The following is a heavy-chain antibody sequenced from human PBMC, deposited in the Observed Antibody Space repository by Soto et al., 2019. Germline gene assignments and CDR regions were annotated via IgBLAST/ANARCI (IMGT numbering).Heavy chain of an antibody. CDR1: GFNFSSYA. CDR3: ARDVAGNYEFWSGYLSGWFDP. V-gene: IGHV3-23*01. Sequence: GALTLSCEASGFNFSSYAMSWVRQAPGKGLEWVSAISGSGGSTYYADSVKGRFTISRDNAKNSLYLQMNSLRAEDTAVYYCARDVAGNYEFWSGYLSGWFDPWGQGTLVTVSS. J-gene: IGHJ5*02. CDR2: ISGSGGST. D-gene: IGHD3-3*01.